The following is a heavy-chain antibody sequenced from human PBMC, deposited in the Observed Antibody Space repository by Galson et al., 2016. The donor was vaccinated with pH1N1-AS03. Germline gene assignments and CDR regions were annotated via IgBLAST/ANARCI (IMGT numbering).Heavy chain of an antibody. V-gene: IGHV1-69*10. D-gene: IGHD1-7*01. CDR3: GRGGEFNYGTLDY. Sequence: SVKVSCMASGGTFTSHAVSWMRQAPGQGLEWMGGIILSLGMTHYARDFKDRVTFTADGSATPAYMEPTRLRSEDPAGVYCGRGGEFNYGTLDYWGQGSLVTVSS. J-gene: IGHJ4*02. CDR2: IILSLGMT. CDR1: GGTFTSHA.